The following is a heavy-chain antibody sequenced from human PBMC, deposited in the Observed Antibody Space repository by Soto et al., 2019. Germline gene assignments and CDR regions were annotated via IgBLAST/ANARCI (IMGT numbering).Heavy chain of an antibody. D-gene: IGHD1-1*01. CDR2: LNTYKGNI. J-gene: IGHJ4*02. CDR3: ARERGAYKYFDY. V-gene: IGHV1-18*01. CDR1: GYMFASYG. Sequence: QVQLVQSGAEVKKPGASVKVSCKVSGYMFASYGISWARQAPGQGLEWMGWLNTYKGNINYAQKFQGRVTMTTDTSTSTAYMELRGLGSDDTAVYYCARERGAYKYFDYWVQGTLVTGSS.